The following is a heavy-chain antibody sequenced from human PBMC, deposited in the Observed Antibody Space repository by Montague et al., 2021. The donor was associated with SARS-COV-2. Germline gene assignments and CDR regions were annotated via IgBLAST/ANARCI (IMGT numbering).Heavy chain of an antibody. CDR2: MYNSENT. CDR3: ARGGGNSADHYYDGMDV. Sequence: SETLSLTCNVAGGSMSGYNWSWIRQPPGKGLQWIGSMYNSENTSYNPSLKSRVTISVDTSKSQFSLKLNSVTAADTAVYYCARGGGNSADHYYDGMDVWGLGTTVTVSS. D-gene: IGHD4-23*01. CDR1: GGSMSGYN. J-gene: IGHJ6*02. V-gene: IGHV4-59*01.